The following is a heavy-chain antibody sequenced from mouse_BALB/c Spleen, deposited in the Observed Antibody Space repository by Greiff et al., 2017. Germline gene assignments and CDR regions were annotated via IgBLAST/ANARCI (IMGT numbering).Heavy chain of an antibody. V-gene: IGHV5-6-5*01. CDR3: ARGYYDYGGFAY. D-gene: IGHD2-4*01. Sequence: EVQLVESGGGLVKPGGSLKLSCAASGFTFSSYAMSWVRQTPEKRLEWVASISSGGSTYYPDSVKGRFTISRDNARNILYLQMSSLRSEDTAMYYCARGYYDYGGFAYWGQGTLVTVSA. CDR1: GFTFSSYA. J-gene: IGHJ3*01. CDR2: ISSGGST.